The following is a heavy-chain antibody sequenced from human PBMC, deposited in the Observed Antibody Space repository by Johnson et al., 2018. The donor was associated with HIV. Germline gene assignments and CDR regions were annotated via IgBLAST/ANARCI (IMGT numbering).Heavy chain of an antibody. CDR2: ISGSGGST. CDR1: GFTFSSYA. J-gene: IGHJ3*02. Sequence: VQLVESGGGLVKPGGSLRLSCAASGFTFSSYAMSWVRQAPGKGLEWVSAISGSGGSTYYAASVKGRFPIPRDNFKNPLFLQMNSLRVEDTAVYYCATYSSSWYKGGYAFDIWGQGTMVTVSS. CDR3: ATYSSSWYKGGYAFDI. D-gene: IGHD6-13*01. V-gene: IGHV3-23*04.